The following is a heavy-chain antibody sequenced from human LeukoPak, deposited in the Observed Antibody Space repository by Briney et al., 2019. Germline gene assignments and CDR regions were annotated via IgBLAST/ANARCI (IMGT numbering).Heavy chain of an antibody. CDR3: ARGGGTTSWFDP. Sequence: ASVKVSCKASGYTFTGYYMHWVRQAPGQGLEWMGIINPSVGSTSYAQKFQGRVTMTRDMSTSTVYMELSSLRSEDTAVYYCARGGGTTSWFDPWGQGTLVTVSS. D-gene: IGHD1-1*01. CDR2: INPSVGST. V-gene: IGHV1-46*01. CDR1: GYTFTGYY. J-gene: IGHJ5*02.